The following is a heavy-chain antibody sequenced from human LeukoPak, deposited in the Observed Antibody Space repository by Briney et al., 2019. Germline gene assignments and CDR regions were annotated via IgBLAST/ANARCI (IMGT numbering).Heavy chain of an antibody. V-gene: IGHV1-18*01. CDR1: GYTFTSYG. J-gene: IGHJ4*02. D-gene: IGHD1-26*01. CDR2: ISGYNGDT. Sequence: GASVKVSCKASGYTFTSYGISWVRQAPGQGLEWMGWISGYNGDTNYAQKLQGRVTMTTDTSTSTAYMELRSLRSDDTAVYYCASSISPYSGSSPSDYWGQGTLVTVSS. CDR3: ASSISPYSGSSPSDY.